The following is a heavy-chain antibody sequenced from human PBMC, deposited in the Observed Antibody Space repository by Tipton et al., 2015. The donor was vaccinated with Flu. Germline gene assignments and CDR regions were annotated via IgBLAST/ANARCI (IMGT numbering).Heavy chain of an antibody. V-gene: IGHV4-61*01. D-gene: IGHD6-19*01. Sequence: LRLSCTVSGGSVSSGSYYWSWIRQPPGKGLEWIGYTYYSGSTNYNPSLKSRVTISVDTSKNQFSLKLSSVTAADTAVYYCARDRPARVSSGWYRAFDIWGQGTLVTVSS. CDR3: ARDRPARVSSGWYRAFDI. CDR2: TYYSGST. J-gene: IGHJ3*02. CDR1: GGSVSSGSYY.